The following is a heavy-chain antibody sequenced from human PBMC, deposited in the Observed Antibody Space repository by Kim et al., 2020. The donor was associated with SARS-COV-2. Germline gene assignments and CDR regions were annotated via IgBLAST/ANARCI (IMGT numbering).Heavy chain of an antibody. CDR2: IIPIFGTA. J-gene: IGHJ6*02. D-gene: IGHD4-17*01. CDR1: GGTFSNYA. V-gene: IGHV1-69*13. Sequence: SVKVSCKASGGTFSNYAFSWVRQAPGQGLEWMGGIIPIFGTANYAEKFQGRVTITADEFTSTAYMELSSLRSEDTAVYYCASLTNDYGDYKPMGYYFDGMDVWGQGTTVTVSS. CDR3: ASLTNDYGDYKPMGYYFDGMDV.